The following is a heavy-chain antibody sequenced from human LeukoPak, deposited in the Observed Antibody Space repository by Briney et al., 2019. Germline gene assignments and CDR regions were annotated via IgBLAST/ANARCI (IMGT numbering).Heavy chain of an antibody. CDR3: ARAPSAGSYSFYYFDY. Sequence: SETLSFTCTVSGGSISSYYWSWIRQPAGQGLEWIGRIYTSGSTNYNPSLKSRVTMSVDTSKNQFSLKLSSVTAADTAVYYCARAPSAGSYSFYYFDYWGQGTLVTVSS. CDR2: IYTSGST. CDR1: GGSISSYY. V-gene: IGHV4-4*07. J-gene: IGHJ4*02. D-gene: IGHD3-10*01.